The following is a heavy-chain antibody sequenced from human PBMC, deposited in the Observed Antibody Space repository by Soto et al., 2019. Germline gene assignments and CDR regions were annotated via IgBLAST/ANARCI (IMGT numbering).Heavy chain of an antibody. CDR3: ARDPTRGYCSSTSCYPLGMDV. CDR2: IYYSGST. CDR1: GGSISSGGYY. D-gene: IGHD2-2*01. J-gene: IGHJ6*02. Sequence: SETLSLTCTVSGGSISSGGYYWNWIRQHPGKGLEWIGYIYYSGSTYYNPSLKSRVTISVDTSKNQFSLKLSSVTAADTAVYYCARDPTRGYCSSTSCYPLGMDVWVQGTTVTVSS. V-gene: IGHV4-31*03.